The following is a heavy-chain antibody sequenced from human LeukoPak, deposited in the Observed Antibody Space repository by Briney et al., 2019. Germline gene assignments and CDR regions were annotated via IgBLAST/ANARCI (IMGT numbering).Heavy chain of an antibody. CDR2: IHSSAGS. CDR1: GGSISGFY. D-gene: IGHD6-19*01. V-gene: IGHV4-59*01. Sequence: KPSETLSLTCTVSGGSISGFYWSWIRQSPEKGLEWIAYIHSSAGSNYNPSLKSRVTISVDTSKNQFSLKVTSVTAADTAMYYCARVGSEAVAGTGQYYFDYWGQGILVTVSS. CDR3: ARVGSEAVAGTGQYYFDY. J-gene: IGHJ4*02.